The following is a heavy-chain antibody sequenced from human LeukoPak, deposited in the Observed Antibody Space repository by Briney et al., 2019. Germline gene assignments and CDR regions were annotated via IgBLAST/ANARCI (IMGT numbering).Heavy chain of an antibody. J-gene: IGHJ4*02. Sequence: ASVKVSCKASGGTFSSYAISWVRQAPGQGLEWMGWISAYNGNTNYAQKLQGRVTMTTDTSTSTAYMELRSLRSDDTAVYYCARLVFYYDSSGYRTLDYWGQGTLVTVSS. D-gene: IGHD3-22*01. CDR2: ISAYNGNT. CDR3: ARLVFYYDSSGYRTLDY. CDR1: GGTFSSYA. V-gene: IGHV1-18*01.